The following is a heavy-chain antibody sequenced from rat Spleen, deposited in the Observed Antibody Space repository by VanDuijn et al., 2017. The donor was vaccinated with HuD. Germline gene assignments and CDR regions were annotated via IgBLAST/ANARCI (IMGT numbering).Heavy chain of an antibody. Sequence: EVQLVESGGGLVQPGRPMKLSCAALGFTFSNYYMAWVRQAPTKGLEWVATISHDGSGTDYRDSVKGRFTISRDNAKSTLYLQMDSLRSEDTATYYCARRAYGGYSPFDYWGQGVMVTVSS. CDR1: GFTFSNYY. J-gene: IGHJ2*01. D-gene: IGHD1-11*01. CDR2: ISHDGSGT. V-gene: IGHV5-25*01. CDR3: ARRAYGGYSPFDY.